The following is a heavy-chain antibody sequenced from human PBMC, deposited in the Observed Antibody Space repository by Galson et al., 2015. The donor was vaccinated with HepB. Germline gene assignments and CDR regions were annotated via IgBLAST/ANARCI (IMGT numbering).Heavy chain of an antibody. Sequence: LRLSCAASGFTLTNYRMSWVRQAPGKGLEWVANIKQDESEKYYANSVKGRFTISRDNAMNSLYLLMNSQRGEDTAVYYCARVNWELGTWHMDVWGRGTTVTVSS. CDR3: ARVNWELGTWHMDV. D-gene: IGHD1-26*01. CDR2: IKQDESEK. V-gene: IGHV3-7*01. J-gene: IGHJ6*03. CDR1: GFTLTNYR.